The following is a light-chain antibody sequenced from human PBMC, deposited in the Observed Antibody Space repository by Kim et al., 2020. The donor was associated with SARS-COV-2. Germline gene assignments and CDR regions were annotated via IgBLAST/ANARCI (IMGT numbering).Light chain of an antibody. CDR2: DAS. CDR1: QDINNY. Sequence: DIQMTQSPSSLSASVGDRVTLTCQASQDINNYLNCYQQKLGKAPKLLIYDASNSDTGVPSRFSVSGSGTDFTFTISSLQPEDIAISYCQQYDNLPRTFGQGNKVEIK. J-gene: IGKJ1*01. V-gene: IGKV1-33*01. CDR3: QQYDNLPRT.